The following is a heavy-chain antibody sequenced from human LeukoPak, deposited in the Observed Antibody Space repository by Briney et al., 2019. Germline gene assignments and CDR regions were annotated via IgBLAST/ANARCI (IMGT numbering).Heavy chain of an antibody. Sequence: SETLSLTCAVYGGSFSGYYWSWTRQPPGKGLEWIGEINHSGSTNYNPSLKSRVTISVDTSKNQFSLKLSSMTAADTAVYYCARGLEYYYDSSGFSPWGQGTLVTVSS. J-gene: IGHJ5*02. CDR1: GGSFSGYY. CDR3: ARGLEYYYDSSGFSP. V-gene: IGHV4-34*01. CDR2: INHSGST. D-gene: IGHD3-22*01.